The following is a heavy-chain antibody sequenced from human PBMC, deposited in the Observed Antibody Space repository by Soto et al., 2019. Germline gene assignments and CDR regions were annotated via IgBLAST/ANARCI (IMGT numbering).Heavy chain of an antibody. CDR1: GFTFSTYA. D-gene: IGHD3-10*01. V-gene: IGHV3-23*01. CDR3: AKGSGSYPSGNPPFDS. Sequence: GGSLRLSCAASGFTFSTYAMSWVRQAPGEGLEWVSSISYSGGTKYYADSVKGRFTISRDNSKNTLDLQMNSLRSEDTAVYYCAKGSGSYPSGNPPFDSWGQGTLVTVSS. J-gene: IGHJ4*02. CDR2: ISYSGGTK.